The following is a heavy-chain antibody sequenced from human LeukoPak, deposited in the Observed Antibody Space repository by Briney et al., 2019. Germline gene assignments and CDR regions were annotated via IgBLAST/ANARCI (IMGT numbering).Heavy chain of an antibody. D-gene: IGHD6-19*01. J-gene: IGHJ4*02. CDR1: GGSISNYY. V-gene: IGHV4-59*01. CDR2: IYYSGST. Sequence: SEALSLTCIVSGGSISNYYWSWIRQPPGKGLEWIGYIYYSGSTNYNPSLKSRVTISVDTSKNQFSLKLYSVTAADTALYYCARTSKGYTSGWYIDQWGQGTLVTVSS. CDR3: ARTSKGYTSGWYIDQ.